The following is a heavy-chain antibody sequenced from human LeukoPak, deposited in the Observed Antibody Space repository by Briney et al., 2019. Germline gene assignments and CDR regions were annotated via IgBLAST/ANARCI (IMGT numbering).Heavy chain of an antibody. CDR1: VFTFADYA. CDR2: FSGTGGYI. J-gene: IGHJ4*02. Sequence: TGGSLRLSCVGSVFTFADYAMSWVRQAPGKGLEWVSAFSGTGGYIYYADSVKGRFTVSRDNSESTLYLQMNSLMAEDTAVYYCAKDRVTDSRGYTNEHYFDYWGQGTLVTVSS. CDR3: AKDRVTDSRGYTNEHYFDY. V-gene: IGHV3-23*01. D-gene: IGHD3-22*01.